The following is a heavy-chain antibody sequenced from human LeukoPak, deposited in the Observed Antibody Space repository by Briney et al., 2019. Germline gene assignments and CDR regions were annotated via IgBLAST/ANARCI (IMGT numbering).Heavy chain of an antibody. Sequence: GASVKVSCKASGYTFTSYYMHWVRQAPGQGLEWMGIINPSGGSTSYAQKFQGRVTMARDMSTSTVYMELSSLRSEDTAVYYCARVTSIGGPAAKSIWFDPWGQGTLVTVSS. CDR1: GYTFTSYY. V-gene: IGHV1-46*01. D-gene: IGHD2-2*01. J-gene: IGHJ5*02. CDR3: ARVTSIGGPAAKSIWFDP. CDR2: INPSGGST.